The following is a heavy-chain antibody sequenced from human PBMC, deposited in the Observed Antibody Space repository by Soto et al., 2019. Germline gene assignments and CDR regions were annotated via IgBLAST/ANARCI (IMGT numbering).Heavy chain of an antibody. J-gene: IGHJ4*02. D-gene: IGHD6-19*01. CDR3: AKEEVPIAVAGVLFDY. Sequence: GGSLRLSCAASGFTFSSYGMHWVRQAPGKGLEWVAVISYDGSNKYYADSVKGRFTISRDNSKNTLYLQMNSLRAEDTAVYYCAKEEVPIAVAGVLFDYWGQGTLVTVSS. CDR1: GFTFSSYG. CDR2: ISYDGSNK. V-gene: IGHV3-30*18.